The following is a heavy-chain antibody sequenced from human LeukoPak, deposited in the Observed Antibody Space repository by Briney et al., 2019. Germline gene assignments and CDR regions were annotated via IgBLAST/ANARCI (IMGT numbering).Heavy chain of an antibody. CDR2: INPNSGGT. V-gene: IGHV1-2*02. CDR3: ARSSHYYDSSGYAY. D-gene: IGHD3-22*01. J-gene: IGHJ4*02. Sequence: ASVKVSCKASGYTFTGYYMHWVRQAPGQGLEWMGWINPNSGGTNYAQKFQGRVTMTRDTSISTAYMELSGLRSDDTAVYYCARSSHYYDSSGYAYWGQGTLVTVSS. CDR1: GYTFTGYY.